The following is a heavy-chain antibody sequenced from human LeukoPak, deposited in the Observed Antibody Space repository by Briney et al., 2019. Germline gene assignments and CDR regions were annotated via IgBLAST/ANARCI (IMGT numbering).Heavy chain of an antibody. D-gene: IGHD6-6*01. V-gene: IGHV1-2*02. CDR2: INPNSGGT. Sequence: GASVKVSCKASGYTFTGYYTHWVRQAPGQGLEWMGWINPNSGGTNYAQKFQGRVTMTRDTSISTAYMELSRLRSDDTAVYYCARVRGPYSSSNYWGQGTLVTVSS. CDR1: GYTFTGYY. J-gene: IGHJ4*02. CDR3: ARVRGPYSSSNY.